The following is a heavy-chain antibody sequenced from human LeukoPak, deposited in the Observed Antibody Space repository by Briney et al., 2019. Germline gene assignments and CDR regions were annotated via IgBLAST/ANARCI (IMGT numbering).Heavy chain of an antibody. Sequence: PGGSLRLSCAASGFTVSSNYMSWVRQAPGKGLEWVSVIYSGGSTYYADSVKGRFTISRDNSKNTLYLQMNSLRAGDTAVYYCARDSQWLGDWYFDLWGRGTLVTVSS. CDR2: IYSGGST. D-gene: IGHD6-19*01. CDR3: ARDSQWLGDWYFDL. CDR1: GFTVSSNY. J-gene: IGHJ2*01. V-gene: IGHV3-66*01.